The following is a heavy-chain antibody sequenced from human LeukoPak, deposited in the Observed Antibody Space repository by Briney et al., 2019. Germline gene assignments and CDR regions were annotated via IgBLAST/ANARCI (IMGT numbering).Heavy chain of an antibody. J-gene: IGHJ3*02. CDR1: GCTFTSYG. D-gene: IGHD2-21*01. CDR2: ISAYNGNT. CDR3: ARVRGVDDAFDI. V-gene: IGHV1-18*01. Sequence: ASVKVSCKSSGCTFTSYGIIWVRQAPGQGLEWMGWISAYNGNTNYAQKLQGRVTMTTDTSTSTAYMELRSLRSDDTAVYYCARVRGVDDAFDIWGQGTMVTVSS.